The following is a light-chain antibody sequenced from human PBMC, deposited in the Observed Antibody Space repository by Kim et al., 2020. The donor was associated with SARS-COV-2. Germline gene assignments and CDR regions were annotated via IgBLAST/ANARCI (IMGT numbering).Light chain of an antibody. V-gene: IGLV7-46*01. CDR3: FLSYSGTHL. Sequence: GKATHTSGSNTGPVTSGHYCYCFQQKPGQTPPTLIYDTINKHPWTPARFSGSLLADKAALTLSGAQPEDEAEYFYFLSYSGTHLFGSGTKVTVL. CDR2: DTI. CDR1: TGPVTSGHY. J-gene: IGLJ1*01.